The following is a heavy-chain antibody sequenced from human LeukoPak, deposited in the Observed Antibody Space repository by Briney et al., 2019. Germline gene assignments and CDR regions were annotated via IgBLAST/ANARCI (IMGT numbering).Heavy chain of an antibody. CDR2: ISSSSSTI. CDR1: GFTFSSYA. J-gene: IGHJ6*03. D-gene: IGHD4-11*01. Sequence: GGSLRLSCAASGFTFSSYAMHWVRQAPGKGLEWVSYISSSSSTIYYADSVKGRFTISRDNAKNSLYLQMNSLRAEDTALYYCARYSNYVVYYYMDVWGKGTTVTVSS. CDR3: ARYSNYVVYYYMDV. V-gene: IGHV3-48*04.